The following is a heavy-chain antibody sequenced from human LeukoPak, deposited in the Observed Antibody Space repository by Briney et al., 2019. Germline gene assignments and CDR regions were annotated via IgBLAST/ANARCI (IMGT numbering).Heavy chain of an antibody. CDR1: GFTFADYS. CDR2: ISSSSSYI. J-gene: IGHJ4*02. Sequence: GGSLRLSCAASGFTFADYSMNWVRQAPGKGLEWVSSISSSSSYIYYADSLKGRFTISRDNARNSLFLQMNSLRAEDTAVYYCARDAGYGSGRAYQFFDYWGQGTLVTVSS. D-gene: IGHD3-10*01. CDR3: ARDAGYGSGRAYQFFDY. V-gene: IGHV3-21*01.